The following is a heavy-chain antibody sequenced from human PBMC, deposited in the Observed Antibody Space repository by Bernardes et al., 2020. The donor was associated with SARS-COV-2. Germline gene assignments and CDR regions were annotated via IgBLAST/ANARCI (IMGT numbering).Heavy chain of an antibody. CDR3: AREHYDVMTGYWPAFDY. V-gene: IGHV3-53*04. Sequence: GSLRLSCAASGFTVSSNYISWVRQAPGKGLEWVSGIYSGGYTFYADSVEGRFTISRHNSKNSVYLQMSSLRPEDTAVYYCAREHYDVMTGYWPAFDYWGQGTPVTVSS. CDR1: GFTVSSNY. J-gene: IGHJ4*02. CDR2: IYSGGYT. D-gene: IGHD3-9*01.